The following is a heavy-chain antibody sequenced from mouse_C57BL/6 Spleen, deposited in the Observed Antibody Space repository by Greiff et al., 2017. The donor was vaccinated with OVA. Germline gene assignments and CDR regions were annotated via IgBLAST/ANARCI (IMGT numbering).Heavy chain of an antibody. V-gene: IGHV1-53*01. CDR2: INPSNGGT. J-gene: IGHJ4*01. Sequence: VKLMESGTELVKPGASVKLSCKASGYTFTSYWMHWVKQRPGQGLEWIGNINPSNGGTNYNEKFKSKDTLTVDKSSSTAYMQLSSLTSEDSAVYYCARKRGYYSDYYAMDYWGQGTSGTVSS. CDR1: GYTFTSYW. CDR3: ARKRGYYSDYYAMDY. D-gene: IGHD1-1*01.